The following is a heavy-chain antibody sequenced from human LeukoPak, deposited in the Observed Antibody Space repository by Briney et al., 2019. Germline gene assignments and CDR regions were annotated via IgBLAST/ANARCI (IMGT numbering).Heavy chain of an antibody. CDR3: ARDLGYCSSTSCYTGYDY. D-gene: IGHD2-2*02. Sequence: ASVKVSCKASGGTFSSYAISWVRQAPGQGLEWMGWINTNTGNPTYAQGFTGRFVFSLDTSVSTAYLQISSLKAEDTAVYYCARDLGYCSSTSCYTGYDYWGQGTLVTVSS. CDR1: GGTFSSYA. CDR2: INTNTGNP. J-gene: IGHJ4*02. V-gene: IGHV7-4-1*02.